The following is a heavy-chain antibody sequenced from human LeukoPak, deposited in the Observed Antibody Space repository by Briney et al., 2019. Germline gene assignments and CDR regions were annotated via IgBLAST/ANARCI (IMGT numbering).Heavy chain of an antibody. CDR1: GYTFTTYG. CDR3: ARDSDWNVDY. D-gene: IGHD1-1*01. V-gene: IGHV1-18*01. Sequence: GASVKVSCTASGYTFTTYGITWIRQAPGQGLEWLGWISPYNGATEYAQNLQDRVSMTTDTSTNTAYIEVRSLKSDDTAVYYCARDSDWNVDYWGRGTLVTVSS. J-gene: IGHJ4*02. CDR2: ISPYNGAT.